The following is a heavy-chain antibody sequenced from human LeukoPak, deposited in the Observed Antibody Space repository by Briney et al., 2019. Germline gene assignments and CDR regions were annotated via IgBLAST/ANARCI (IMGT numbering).Heavy chain of an antibody. CDR3: ANLDADYYDSSGKDY. V-gene: IGHV3-23*01. D-gene: IGHD3-22*01. J-gene: IGHJ4*02. CDR2: ISGSGGST. CDR1: GFTLSSYA. Sequence: GGSLRLSCAASGFTLSSYAMSWVRQAPGKGLEWVSAISGSGGSTYYADSVKGRFTISRDNSKNTLYLQMNSLRAEDTAVYYCANLDADYYDSSGKDYWGQGTLVTVSS.